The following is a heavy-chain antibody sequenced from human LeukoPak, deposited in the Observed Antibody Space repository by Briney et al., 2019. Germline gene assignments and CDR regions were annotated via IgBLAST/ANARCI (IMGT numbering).Heavy chain of an antibody. V-gene: IGHV4-34*01. CDR3: ARDRAKGDYVWGSYLVFPDYFDY. CDR2: INHSGST. Sequence: PSETLSLTCAVYGGSFSGYYWSWIRQPPGKGLEWIGEINHSGSTNYNPSLKSRVTISVDTSKNQFSLKLSSVTAADTAVYYCARDRAKGDYVWGSYLVFPDYFDYWGQGTLVTVSS. J-gene: IGHJ4*02. D-gene: IGHD3-16*01. CDR1: GGSFSGYY.